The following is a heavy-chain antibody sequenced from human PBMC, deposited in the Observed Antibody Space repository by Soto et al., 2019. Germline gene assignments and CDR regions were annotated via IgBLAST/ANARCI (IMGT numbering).Heavy chain of an antibody. CDR3: AKADVLRFLEWFFDY. D-gene: IGHD3-3*01. Sequence: ETLSLTCTVSGDSISSYYWSWIRQPPGKGLEWVSAISGSGGSTYYADSVKGRFTISRDNSKNTLYLQMNSLRAEDTAVYYCAKADVLRFLEWFFDYWGQGTLVTVSS. V-gene: IGHV3-23*01. CDR1: GDSISSYY. CDR2: ISGSGGST. J-gene: IGHJ4*02.